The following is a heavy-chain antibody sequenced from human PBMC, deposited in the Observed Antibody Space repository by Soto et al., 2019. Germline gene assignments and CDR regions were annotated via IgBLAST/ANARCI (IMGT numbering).Heavy chain of an antibody. CDR1: GFTFSTYA. Sequence: QVQLVESGGGVVQPGRSLRLSCAASGFTFSTYAMHWVRQAPGRGLEWVAVVSYDGGNKYYADSVKGRFTISRDNSKNTLYLQMTSLRPEDTAMYYCAREDGDYAHWFDPWGQGTLVTVSS. CDR2: VSYDGGNK. D-gene: IGHD4-17*01. V-gene: IGHV3-30-3*01. J-gene: IGHJ5*02. CDR3: AREDGDYAHWFDP.